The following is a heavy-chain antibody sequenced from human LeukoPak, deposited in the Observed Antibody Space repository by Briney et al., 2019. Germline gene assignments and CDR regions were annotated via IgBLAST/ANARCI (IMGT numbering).Heavy chain of an antibody. Sequence: GGSLRLSCAASGFTYSSYGMHWVRQAPGKGLEWVAVIWYDGSNKYYADSVKGRFTISRDNSKNTLYLQMNSLRAEDAAVYYCASFRSSIAAHDYWGQGTLVTVSS. V-gene: IGHV3-33*01. CDR1: GFTYSSYG. CDR2: IWYDGSNK. CDR3: ASFRSSIAAHDY. J-gene: IGHJ4*02. D-gene: IGHD6-6*01.